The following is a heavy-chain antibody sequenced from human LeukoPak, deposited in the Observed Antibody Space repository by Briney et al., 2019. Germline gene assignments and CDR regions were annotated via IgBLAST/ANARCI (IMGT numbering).Heavy chain of an antibody. J-gene: IGHJ5*02. D-gene: IGHD6-13*01. CDR3: ARDKGLAAAGTGWFAP. Sequence: QPGGSLRLSCAASGFTVSSNYMSWVRQAPGKGLEWVSVIYSGGSTYYADSVKGRFTISRDNSKNRLYLQMNSLRAEDTAVYYCARDKGLAAAGTGWFAPWGQGSLVTVYS. CDR1: GFTVSSNY. V-gene: IGHV3-53*01. CDR2: IYSGGST.